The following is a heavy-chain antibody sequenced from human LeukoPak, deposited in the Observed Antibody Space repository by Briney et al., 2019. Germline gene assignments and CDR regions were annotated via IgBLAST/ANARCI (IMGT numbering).Heavy chain of an antibody. CDR2: IYYSGST. CDR1: GGSNSSSSYY. CDR3: ARVHLTMIVVVITEYYFDY. Sequence: SETLSLTCTVSGGSNSSSSYYWGWIRQPPGKGLEWIGSIYYSGSTYYNPSLKSRVTISVDTSKNQFSLKLSSVTAADTAVYYCARVHLTMIVVVITEYYFDYWGQGTLVTVSS. D-gene: IGHD3-22*01. J-gene: IGHJ4*02. V-gene: IGHV4-39*07.